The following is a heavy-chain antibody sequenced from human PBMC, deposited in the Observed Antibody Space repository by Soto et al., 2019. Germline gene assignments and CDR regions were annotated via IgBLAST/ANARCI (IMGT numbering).Heavy chain of an antibody. J-gene: IGHJ4*02. D-gene: IGHD4-17*01. V-gene: IGHV3-23*01. Sequence: PGGSLRLSCAASGFTFSSYWMSWVRQAPGKGLEWVSAIGDNGVSKYYADSVKGRFTISRDNSKNTLYLQMNSLRADDTAVYYCATYRQTTVTSEFWGQGALVTVSS. CDR1: GFTFSSYW. CDR3: ATYRQTTVTSEF. CDR2: IGDNGVSK.